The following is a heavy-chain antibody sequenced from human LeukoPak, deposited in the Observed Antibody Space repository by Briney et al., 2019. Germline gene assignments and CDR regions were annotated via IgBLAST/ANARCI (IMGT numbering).Heavy chain of an antibody. CDR3: AKEAGVVVVPAAIVY. D-gene: IGHD2-2*02. V-gene: IGHV3-23*01. CDR2: ISGSDNST. J-gene: IGHJ4*02. CDR1: GFTLSRNA. Sequence: GGSLRLSCAASGFTLSRNAMSWVRQAPGKGLEWVSGISGSDNSTYYADSVKGRFTLSRDNSKNTLYLQMNSLRAEDTAIYYCAKEAGVVVVPAAIVYWGQGTLVTVSS.